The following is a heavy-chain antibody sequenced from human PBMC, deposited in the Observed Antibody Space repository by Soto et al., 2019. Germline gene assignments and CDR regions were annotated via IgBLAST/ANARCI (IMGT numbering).Heavy chain of an antibody. D-gene: IGHD4-4*01. CDR2: IFDSGNA. J-gene: IGHJ4*02. Sequence: PSETLSLTCTVSGGSINSYCWSWIRQPPGKGLEWIAYIFDSGNANYNPSLKSRVTISVDTSKNQSSLKLTSVTAADTAVYYCARHRRTTVAKFYFDNWGQGALVTVSS. V-gene: IGHV4-59*08. CDR3: ARHRRTTVAKFYFDN. CDR1: GGSINSYC.